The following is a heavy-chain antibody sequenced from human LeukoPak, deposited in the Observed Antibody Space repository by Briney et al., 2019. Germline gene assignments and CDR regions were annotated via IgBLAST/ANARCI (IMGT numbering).Heavy chain of an antibody. D-gene: IGHD6-6*01. V-gene: IGHV3-23*01. CDR1: GFTFSSYA. Sequence: GGSLRLSCTASGFTFSSYAMSWVRQAPGGGLEWVSAINGNDGRTYYADSVKGRFTVSRDNFKNTLYLQMNSLRAEDTAVYYCARAGGDKYSSSRMDYWGQGTLVTVSS. CDR2: INGNDGRT. J-gene: IGHJ4*02. CDR3: ARAGGDKYSSSRMDY.